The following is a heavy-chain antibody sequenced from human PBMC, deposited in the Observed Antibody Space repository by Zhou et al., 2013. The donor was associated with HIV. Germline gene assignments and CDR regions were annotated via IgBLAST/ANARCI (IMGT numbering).Heavy chain of an antibody. J-gene: IGHJ6*02. CDR1: GYNFFSYG. CDR2: FIPIFATS. Sequence: QVQLVQSGAEVKKPGASVKVSCKASGYNFFSYGISWVRQAPGQGLEWMGGFIPIFATSDLAPKFRGRVTITTDESTTTAYMELSSLKSEDTAIYYCAREKLPPPMSGYYYYGVDVWGQGTTVTVSS. D-gene: IGHD3-10*02. V-gene: IGHV1-69*05. CDR3: AREKLPPPMSGYYYYGVDV.